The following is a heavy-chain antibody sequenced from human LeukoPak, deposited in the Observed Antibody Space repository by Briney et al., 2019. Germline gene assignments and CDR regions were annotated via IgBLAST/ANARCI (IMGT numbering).Heavy chain of an antibody. V-gene: IGHV1-69*04. CDR2: IIPILDIT. J-gene: IGHJ4*02. D-gene: IGHD6-19*01. Sequence: SVKVSCKASGDTFIIYAISWLRQAPGQGLEWMGRIIPILDITDYAQKFQGRFAITADKSTSTAYMELRSLRSEDTAVYFCARVPVAVPYKGYFDFWGQGTQITVSS. CDR3: ARVPVAVPYKGYFDF. CDR1: GDTFIIYA.